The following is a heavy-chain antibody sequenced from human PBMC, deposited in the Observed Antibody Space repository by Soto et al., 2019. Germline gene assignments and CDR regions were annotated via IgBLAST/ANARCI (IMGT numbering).Heavy chain of an antibody. CDR1: GFTFSSYG. J-gene: IGHJ4*02. Sequence: QVQLVESGGGVVQPGRSLRLSCAASGFTFSSYGMHWVRQAPGKGLEWVAVISYDGSNKYYADSVKGRFTISRDNSKNTLYLQMNSLRAEDTAVYYCAKDNRASIVGATMPSDYWCQGTLVTVSS. D-gene: IGHD1-26*01. CDR3: AKDNRASIVGATMPSDY. V-gene: IGHV3-30*18. CDR2: ISYDGSNK.